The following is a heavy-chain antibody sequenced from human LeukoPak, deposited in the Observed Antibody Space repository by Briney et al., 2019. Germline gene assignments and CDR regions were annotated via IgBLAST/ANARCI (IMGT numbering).Heavy chain of an antibody. D-gene: IGHD1-7*01. V-gene: IGHV3-74*01. CDR2: INSDGSST. J-gene: IGHJ4*02. CDR3: ARGGWNYVGSRVPDY. Sequence: GGSLRLSCAASGFTFSSNWMHWVRQAPGKGLVWVSRINSDGSSTSYADSVKGRFTISRDNAKNTLYLQMNSLRAEDTAVYYCARGGWNYVGSRVPDYWGQGTLVTISS. CDR1: GFTFSSNW.